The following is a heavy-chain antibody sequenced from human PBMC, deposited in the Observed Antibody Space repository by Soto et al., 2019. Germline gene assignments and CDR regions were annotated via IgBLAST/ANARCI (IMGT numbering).Heavy chain of an antibody. CDR3: ARGHLAVVPVASWYFYMDV. Sequence: QVQLVQSGAEVEKPGASVKVSCKASGYTFTNYAVHWVRQAPGQRLEWMGWINAGNGNTRYSQKFQGRATITRDTSARTAYMELSSLRSEDTAVYYCARGHLAVVPVASWYFYMDVWGKGTTVTVSS. V-gene: IGHV1-3*01. CDR1: GYTFTNYA. CDR2: INAGNGNT. J-gene: IGHJ6*03. D-gene: IGHD2-2*01.